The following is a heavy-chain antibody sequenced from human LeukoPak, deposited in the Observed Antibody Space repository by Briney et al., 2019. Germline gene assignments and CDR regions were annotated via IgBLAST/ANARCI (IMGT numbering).Heavy chain of an antibody. CDR3: ARDGFDY. Sequence: GGSLTLSCAASGFTVSSNYMSWVRQAPGKGLVWVSVISSGGRTKYADSVKGRFTISRDISKNTLYLQMNSLRAEDTAVYYCARDGFDYWGQGTLVTVSS. CDR1: GFTVSSNY. J-gene: IGHJ4*02. CDR2: ISSGGRT. V-gene: IGHV3-66*01.